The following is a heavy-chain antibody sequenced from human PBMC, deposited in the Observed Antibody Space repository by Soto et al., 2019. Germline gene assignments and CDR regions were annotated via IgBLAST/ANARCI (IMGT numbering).Heavy chain of an antibody. Sequence: PGGSLRLSCAASGFTFSSYAMSWVRQAPGKGLEWVAGLWSDGIKTSYTDSVKGRVTISRDTSKNMLYLQMNSLGAEDTAVYYCARDLNYWSLLIDHWGQGTLVTVSS. CDR1: GFTFSSYA. J-gene: IGHJ4*02. CDR2: LWSDGIKT. V-gene: IGHV3-33*08. CDR3: ARDLNYWSLLIDH. D-gene: IGHD2-8*02.